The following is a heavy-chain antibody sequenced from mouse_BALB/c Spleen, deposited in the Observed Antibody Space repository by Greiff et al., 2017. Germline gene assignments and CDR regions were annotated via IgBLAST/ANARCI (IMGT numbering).Heavy chain of an antibody. Sequence: EVQLQQSGPGLVKPSQSLSLTCTVTGYSITSDYAWNWIRQFPGNKLEWMGYISYSGSTSYNPSLKSRISITRDTSKNQFFLQLNSVTTEDTATYYCASYYYGSRDYFDYWGQGTTLTVSS. CDR2: ISYSGST. V-gene: IGHV3-2*02. J-gene: IGHJ2*01. D-gene: IGHD1-1*01. CDR3: ASYYYGSRDYFDY. CDR1: GYSITSDYA.